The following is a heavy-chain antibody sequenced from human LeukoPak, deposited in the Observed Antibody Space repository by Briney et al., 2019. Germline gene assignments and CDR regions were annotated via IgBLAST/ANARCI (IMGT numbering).Heavy chain of an antibody. J-gene: IGHJ4*02. D-gene: IGHD5-24*01. Sequence: ASVKVSCKASGYTFTGYYMHWVRQAPGQGLEWMGWINSNSGGTNYAQKFQGRCTMTRDTSISTSYMELSRLRSDDTAVYYCARELPKDGYNYAVAYWGQGTLVTVSS. V-gene: IGHV1-2*02. CDR1: GYTFTGYY. CDR2: INSNSGGT. CDR3: ARELPKDGYNYAVAY.